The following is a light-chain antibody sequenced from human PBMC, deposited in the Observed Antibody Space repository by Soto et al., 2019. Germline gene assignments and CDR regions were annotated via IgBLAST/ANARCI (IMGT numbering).Light chain of an antibody. CDR3: PQIYSAPLT. Sequence: DIQMTQSPSSLSASVGDRVTITCRASQSITTYLNWYRQKPGKAPKLLIYAASSLQSGVPSRFSGSGSETEFTLSISSLQPEDFATYLCPQIYSAPLTFGGGTKVDIK. V-gene: IGKV1-39*01. CDR1: QSITTY. CDR2: AAS. J-gene: IGKJ4*01.